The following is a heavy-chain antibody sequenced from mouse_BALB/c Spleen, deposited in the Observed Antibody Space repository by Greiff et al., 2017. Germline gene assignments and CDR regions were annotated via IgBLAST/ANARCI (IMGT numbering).Heavy chain of an antibody. CDR2: ILGGGST. V-gene: IGHV2-6-5*01. D-gene: IGHD1-1*01. CDR3: AKNYYDGYYYAMDY. CDR1: GFSLTDYG. J-gene: IGHJ4*01. Sequence: VKLMESGPGLVAPSQSLSITCTVSGFSLTDYGVSWIRQPPGKGLEWLGVILGGGSTYYNSALKSRLSISKDNSKSQVFLKMNSLQTDDTAMYYCAKNYYDGYYYAMDYWGQGTSVTVSS.